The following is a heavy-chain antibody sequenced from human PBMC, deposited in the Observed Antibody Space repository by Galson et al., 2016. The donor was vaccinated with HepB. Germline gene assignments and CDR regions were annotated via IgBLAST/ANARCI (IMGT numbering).Heavy chain of an antibody. V-gene: IGHV1-2*02. J-gene: IGHJ4*02. Sequence: SVKVSCKASGNTFVDYYVHWVRQAPGQGLEWMGWISSKSGDTSYAQKFQGRVTMTRDTSISTTYIELSSLISDDTAVYYCASKHRVIENCHLPFFDYWGQGTLVTVPS. D-gene: IGHD3-10*01. CDR2: ISSKSGDT. CDR1: GNTFVDYY. CDR3: ASKHRVIENCHLPFFDY.